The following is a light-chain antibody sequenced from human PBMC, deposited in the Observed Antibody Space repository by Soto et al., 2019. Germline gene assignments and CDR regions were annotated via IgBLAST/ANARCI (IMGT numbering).Light chain of an antibody. CDR2: GNS. Sequence: QSALTQPPSVSGAPGQRDTISCTGSSSNIGAGYDVHWYQQLPGTAPKLLIYGNSNRPSGVPDRFSGSKSGTSASLAITGLQAEDEADYYCQSYDSSLSGWVFGGGTKVTVL. CDR3: QSYDSSLSGWV. J-gene: IGLJ3*02. V-gene: IGLV1-40*01. CDR1: SSNIGAGYD.